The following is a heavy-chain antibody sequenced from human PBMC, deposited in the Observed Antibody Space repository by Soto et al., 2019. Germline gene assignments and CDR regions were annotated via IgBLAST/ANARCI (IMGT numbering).Heavy chain of an antibody. V-gene: IGHV3-15*04. CDR1: GFTLSKAW. CDR3: TTRIA. Sequence: EVQLVESGGGLVKPGESLRISCAASGFTLSKAWMSWVHQAPGKGLEWVGRIGSKTDGGTTDYAAPVKGRFIVSRDDSKNTLYLQMNSLQIEDSGVYLCTTRIAGGQGTRVTV. J-gene: IGHJ4*02. D-gene: IGHD2-15*01. CDR2: IGSKTDGGTT.